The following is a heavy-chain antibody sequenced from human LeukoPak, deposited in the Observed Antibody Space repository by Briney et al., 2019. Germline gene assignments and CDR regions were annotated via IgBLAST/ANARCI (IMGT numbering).Heavy chain of an antibody. Sequence: GGSLRLSCAASGFIFSSYAMHWVRQAPGKGLEWVAVISYDGSNKYYADSVKGRFTISRDNSKNTLYLQMNSLRAEDTAVYYCARDSSSSWSLGTFDYWGQGTLVTVSS. CDR2: ISYDGSNK. J-gene: IGHJ4*02. D-gene: IGHD6-13*01. CDR1: GFIFSSYA. V-gene: IGHV3-30*04. CDR3: ARDSSSSWSLGTFDY.